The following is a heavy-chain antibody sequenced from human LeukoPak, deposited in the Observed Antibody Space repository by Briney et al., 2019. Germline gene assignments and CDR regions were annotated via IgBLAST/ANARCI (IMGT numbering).Heavy chain of an antibody. V-gene: IGHV1-2*02. CDR1: GYTFTGYY. J-gene: IGHJ4*02. D-gene: IGHD5-18*01. Sequence: GASVKVSCKASGYTFTGYYMHWVRQAPGQGLEWMGWINPNSGGTNYAQKFQGRVTMTRDTSISTAYMELSRLRSDDTAVYYCARDRGYNYGYGFFFDYWGQGTLVTVSS. CDR2: INPNSGGT. CDR3: ARDRGYNYGYGFFFDY.